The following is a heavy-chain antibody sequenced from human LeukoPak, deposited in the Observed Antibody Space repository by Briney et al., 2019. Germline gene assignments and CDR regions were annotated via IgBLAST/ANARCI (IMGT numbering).Heavy chain of an antibody. CDR2: TYYRSKWYN. CDR1: GDSVSSNSAT. J-gene: IGHJ4*02. CDR3: ARVTAPGTGRDYFDF. V-gene: IGHV6-1*01. Sequence: SQTLSLTCDISGDSVSSNSATWNWIRQSPSRGLEWLGRTYYRSKWYNDYALSVNSRIMISPDTSKNQFSLRLNSVTPDDTAVYFCARVTAPGTGRDYFDFWGQGTLVTVSS. D-gene: IGHD6-13*01.